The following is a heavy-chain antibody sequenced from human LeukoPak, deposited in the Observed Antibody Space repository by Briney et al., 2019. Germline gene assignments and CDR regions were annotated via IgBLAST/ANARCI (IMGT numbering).Heavy chain of an antibody. Sequence: GASVKVSCKASGYTFTSYAMNWVRQAPGQGLEWMGWINTNTGNPTYAQGFTGRFVFSLDTSVSTAYLQISSLKAEDTAVYYCAREGIVVVPAAHLYYYGMDVWGKGTTVTVSS. CDR1: GYTFTSYA. CDR2: INTNTGNP. D-gene: IGHD2-2*01. V-gene: IGHV7-4-1*02. CDR3: AREGIVVVPAAHLYYYGMDV. J-gene: IGHJ6*04.